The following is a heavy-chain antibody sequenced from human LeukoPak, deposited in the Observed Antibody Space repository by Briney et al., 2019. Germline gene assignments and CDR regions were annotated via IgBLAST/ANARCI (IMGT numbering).Heavy chain of an antibody. Sequence: GASVKVSCKTSGYTFSSFDINWVRQAPGQGLEWMGWINPNSGGTNYAQKFQGRVTMTRDTSISTAYMELSRLRSDDTAVYYCARFKDRDAFDIWGQGTMVTVSS. CDR1: GYTFSSFD. CDR2: INPNSGGT. J-gene: IGHJ3*02. D-gene: IGHD2-15*01. CDR3: ARFKDRDAFDI. V-gene: IGHV1-2*02.